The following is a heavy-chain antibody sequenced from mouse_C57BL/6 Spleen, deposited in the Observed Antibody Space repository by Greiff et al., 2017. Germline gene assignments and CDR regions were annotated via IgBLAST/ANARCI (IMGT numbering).Heavy chain of an antibody. CDR3: ARLFIYDGYQGAMDY. Sequence: EVNVVESGGGLVKPGGSLKLSCAASGFTFSDYGMHWVRQAPEKGLEWVAYISSGSSTIYYADTVKGRFTFSRDNAKNTLFLQMTSLRSEDTAMDYCARLFIYDGYQGAMDYWGQGTSVTVSS. J-gene: IGHJ4*01. CDR2: ISSGSSTI. D-gene: IGHD2-3*01. V-gene: IGHV5-17*01. CDR1: GFTFSDYG.